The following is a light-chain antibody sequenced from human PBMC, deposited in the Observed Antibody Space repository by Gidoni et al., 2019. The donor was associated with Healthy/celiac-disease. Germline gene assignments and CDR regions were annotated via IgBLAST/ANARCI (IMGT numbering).Light chain of an antibody. CDR3: QRYDNLPSLT. CDR2: DAS. V-gene: IGKV1-33*01. J-gene: IGKJ4*01. CDR1: QDMSNY. Sequence: DIQMTQSPSSLSASVGDRVTITCQASQDMSNYLNWYQQKPGKAPKLLIYDASNLETGVPSRFSGSGSGTDFTFTISSLQPEDIATYYCQRYDNLPSLTFGGGTKVEIK.